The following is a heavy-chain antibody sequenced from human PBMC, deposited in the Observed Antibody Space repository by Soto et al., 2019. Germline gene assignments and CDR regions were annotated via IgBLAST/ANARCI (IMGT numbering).Heavy chain of an antibody. D-gene: IGHD4-17*01. V-gene: IGHV3-53*04. CDR1: GFSVSSNY. J-gene: IGHJ4*02. Sequence: EVQLVESGGGLGQPGGSLRLSCAASGFSVSSNYMSWVRQAPGKGLECVSLIYSGGSTYYADSVKGRFTISRHNFNNTLYLQMNSLRSDDTAVYYCATRSVTAPRWGQGTLVTVSS. CDR3: ATRSVTAPR. CDR2: IYSGGST.